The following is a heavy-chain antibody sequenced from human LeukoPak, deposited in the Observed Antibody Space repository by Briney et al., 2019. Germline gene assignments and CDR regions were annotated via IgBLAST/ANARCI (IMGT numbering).Heavy chain of an antibody. Sequence: SETLSLTCTVSGGSISSSSYYWGWIRQPPGKGLEWIGSIYYSGSTYYNPSLKSRVTISVDTSKNQFSLKLSSVTAADTAVYYCARGRLTYSSVHYYGMDVWGQGTTVTVSS. CDR3: ARGRLTYSSVHYYGMDV. CDR2: IYYSGST. D-gene: IGHD3-22*01. CDR1: GGSISSSSYY. J-gene: IGHJ6*02. V-gene: IGHV4-39*07.